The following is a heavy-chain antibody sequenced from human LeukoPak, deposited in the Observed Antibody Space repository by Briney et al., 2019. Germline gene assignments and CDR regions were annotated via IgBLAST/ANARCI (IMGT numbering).Heavy chain of an antibody. Sequence: GGSLRLSCAASGFTFNKHWMSWVRQAPGKGLEWVANVNEDGSEKYYVDSVTGRFTISRENAKNSLYLQMNSLRAGDTAVYYCARGGDSSSLYYYYYGMDVWGQGTTVTVSS. CDR2: VNEDGSEK. D-gene: IGHD6-13*01. CDR1: GFTFNKHW. V-gene: IGHV3-7*01. CDR3: ARGGDSSSLYYYYYGMDV. J-gene: IGHJ6*02.